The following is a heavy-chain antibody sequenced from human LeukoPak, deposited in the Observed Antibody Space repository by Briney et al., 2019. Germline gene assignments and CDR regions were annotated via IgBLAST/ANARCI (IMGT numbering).Heavy chain of an antibody. D-gene: IGHD5-18*01. Sequence: GGSLRLSCAASGFTFTSYAMSWVRRAPGKGLDWVSGIVGSGGSTYYADSVRGRFTISRDNSKNTLYLQMNSLRAEDTAVYYCAKGHSYGSGTYYFDYWGQGTLVTVSS. CDR3: AKGHSYGSGTYYFDY. J-gene: IGHJ4*02. CDR2: IVGSGGST. CDR1: GFTFTSYA. V-gene: IGHV3-23*01.